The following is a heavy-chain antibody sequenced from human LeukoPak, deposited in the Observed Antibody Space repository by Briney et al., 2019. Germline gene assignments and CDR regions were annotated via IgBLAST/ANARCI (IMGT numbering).Heavy chain of an antibody. V-gene: IGHV3-23*01. J-gene: IGHJ6*03. CDR2: ISGDGGSI. CDR3: AKASGKDSIDYYYYYMDV. CDR1: GCTFSRYA. Sequence: GGAVRLSCTASGCTFSRYAMNWVRQAPGQGLEWVSGISGDGGSIYYANSVKGRFTISRDNSKNTLYLQMNSLRAEDTAVYYCAKASGKDSIDYYYYYMDVWGKGTTVTVS. D-gene: IGHD2-15*01.